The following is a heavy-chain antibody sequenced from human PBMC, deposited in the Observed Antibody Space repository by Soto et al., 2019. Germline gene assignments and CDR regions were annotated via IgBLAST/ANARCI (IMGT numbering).Heavy chain of an antibody. Sequence: GGSLRLSCAASGFTFSSYAMSWVRQAPGKGLEWVSAISGSGGSTYYADSVKGRFTISRDNSKNMLYLQMNSLRAEDTAVYYCAKDLEYSSSLFDYWGQGTLVTVSS. V-gene: IGHV3-23*01. D-gene: IGHD6-6*01. CDR1: GFTFSSYA. CDR3: AKDLEYSSSLFDY. J-gene: IGHJ4*02. CDR2: ISGSGGST.